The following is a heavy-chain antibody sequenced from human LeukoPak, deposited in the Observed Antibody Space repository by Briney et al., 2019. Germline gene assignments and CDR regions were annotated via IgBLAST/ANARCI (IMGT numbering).Heavy chain of an antibody. CDR2: IIPIFGTA. Sequence: ASVKVSCKASGVTFSSYAISWVRQAPGQGLEWMGGIIPIFGTANYAQKFQGRVTITADESTSTADMELSSLRSEDTAVYYCARGVGYCSSTSCYGGGSYFDYWGQGTLVTVSS. CDR3: ARGVGYCSSTSCYGGGSYFDY. J-gene: IGHJ4*02. CDR1: GVTFSSYA. D-gene: IGHD2-2*01. V-gene: IGHV1-69*13.